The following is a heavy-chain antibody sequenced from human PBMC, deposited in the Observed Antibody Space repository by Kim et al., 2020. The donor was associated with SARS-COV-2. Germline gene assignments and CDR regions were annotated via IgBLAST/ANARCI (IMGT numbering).Heavy chain of an antibody. D-gene: IGHD6-19*01. J-gene: IGHJ6*02. CDR3: ARTKGLGSGWYQVISYYYYYGIDF. CDR2: INHSGST. CDR1: GGSFSGYY. V-gene: IGHV4-34*01. Sequence: SETLSLTCAVYGGSFSGYYWSWIRQHPGKGLEWFGEINHSGSTNYNPSLKSRVPISVDTSNDQFSLKLSSVTAADTAVYYCARTKGLGSGWYQVISYYYYYGIDFWGQGTTVNVSS.